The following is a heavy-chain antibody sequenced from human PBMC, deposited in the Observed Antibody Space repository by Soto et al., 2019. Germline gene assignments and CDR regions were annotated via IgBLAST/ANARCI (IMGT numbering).Heavy chain of an antibody. J-gene: IGHJ3*02. CDR3: ARRANXYDSSVAFDI. D-gene: IGHD3-22*01. CDR2: IYYSGST. V-gene: IGHV4-59*08. CDR1: GGSIISYY. Sequence: SETLSLTCTVSGGSIISYYWSWIRQPPGKGLEWIGYIYYSGSTNYNPSLKSRVTLSVDTSKNQFSLKLSSVTAADTAVYYCARRANXYDSSVAFDIWGQGTMVTVSS.